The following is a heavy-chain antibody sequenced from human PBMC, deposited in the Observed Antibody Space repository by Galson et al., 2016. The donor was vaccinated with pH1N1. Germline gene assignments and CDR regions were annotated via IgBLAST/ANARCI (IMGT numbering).Heavy chain of an antibody. CDR1: GFTFKDFG. CDR3: ARLSRPGVGSDR. D-gene: IGHD1-14*01. V-gene: IGHV3-23*01. Sequence: SLRLSCAASGFTFKDFGMNWVRQAPGKGLEWVSRIIGSGGGTYYADSVEGRFTISRDNTYNFLFLDMNGLRVDDTAVYWCARLSRPGVGSDRWGQGILVAVSS. CDR2: IIGSGGGT. J-gene: IGHJ5*02.